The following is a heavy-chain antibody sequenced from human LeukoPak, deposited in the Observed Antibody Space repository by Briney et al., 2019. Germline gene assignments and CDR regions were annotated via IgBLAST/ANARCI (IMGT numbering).Heavy chain of an antibody. J-gene: IGHJ6*03. CDR3: ARGRPEYYGSGSYGYYYYMDV. V-gene: IGHV1-18*01. CDR1: GYTFTSYG. CDR2: ISAYNGNT. Sequence: ASVKVSCKASGYTFTSYGISWVRQAPGRGLEWMGGISAYNGNTNYAQKLQRRVTMTTDTSTTTAYMELRSLRSDDTAMYYCARGRPEYYGSGSYGYYYYMDVWGKGTTVTVSS. D-gene: IGHD3-10*01.